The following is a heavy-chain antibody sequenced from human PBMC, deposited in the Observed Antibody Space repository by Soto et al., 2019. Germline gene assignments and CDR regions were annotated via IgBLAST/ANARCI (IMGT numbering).Heavy chain of an antibody. J-gene: IGHJ6*02. CDR3: ARLVFHCLRGSCDDYNFYGFGD. CDR1: GGSISSTDHY. CDR2: IYYAGST. D-gene: IGHD2-15*01. Sequence: SETLSLTCTVSGGSISSTDHYWGWIRQPPGKGLEWLGSIYYAGSTFHNPSLKRRATISVDTSRNQFSLRLSSVTASDTAVYYCARLVFHCLRGSCDDYNFYGFGDWRHRHTV. V-gene: IGHV4-39*01.